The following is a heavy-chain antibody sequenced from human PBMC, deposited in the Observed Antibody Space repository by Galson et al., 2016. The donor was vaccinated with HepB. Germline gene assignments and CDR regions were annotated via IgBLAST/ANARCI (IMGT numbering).Heavy chain of an antibody. CDR1: GFSLNTSGMR. Sequence: PALVKPTQTLTLTCTFSGFSLNTSGMRVSWIRQPPGKALEWLARIDWDDDKFYRASLKTRLTISKDTSKNQVVLTMTNVDPVDTATYHCARDYGDYMGYFDYWGQGTLVTVSS. CDR3: ARDYGDYMGYFDY. D-gene: IGHD4-17*01. V-gene: IGHV2-70*04. J-gene: IGHJ4*02. CDR2: IDWDDDK.